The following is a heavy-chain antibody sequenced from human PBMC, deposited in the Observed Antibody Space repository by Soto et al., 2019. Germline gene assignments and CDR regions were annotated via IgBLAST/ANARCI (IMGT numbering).Heavy chain of an antibody. J-gene: IGHJ4*02. CDR3: AGPGYSSQDY. CDR1: GFTFSSFA. CDR2: ISGSGDGT. D-gene: IGHD5-18*01. V-gene: IGHV3-23*01. Sequence: GGSLRLSCAASGFTFSSFALSWVRQAPGKGLEWVSAISGSGDGTDYADSVKGRFTTSRDNSKNTLYLQMNSLRAEDTAVYYCAGPGYSSQDYWGQGALVTVSS.